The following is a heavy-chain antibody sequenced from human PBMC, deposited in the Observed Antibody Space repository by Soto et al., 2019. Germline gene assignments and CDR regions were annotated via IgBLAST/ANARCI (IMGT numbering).Heavy chain of an antibody. V-gene: IGHV4-34*12. D-gene: IGHD1-26*01. Sequence: SETLSLTCAVYGGSFSAYYWSWVRQPPGKGLEWIGEIIHSESAKYNPSLKSRVTISVDTSKNQFSLKLSSVTAADTAVYYCARQRPTDGRWEFANYYGMDVWGQGTPVTVSS. J-gene: IGHJ6*02. CDR1: GGSFSAYY. CDR3: ARQRPTDGRWEFANYYGMDV. CDR2: IIHSESA.